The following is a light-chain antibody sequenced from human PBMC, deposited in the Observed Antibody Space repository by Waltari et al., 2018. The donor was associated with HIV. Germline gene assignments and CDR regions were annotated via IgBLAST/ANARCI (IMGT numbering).Light chain of an antibody. CDR1: HSIFNN. Sequence: ILMTQSPATVSVSPGERVTLSCTASHSIFNNVAWYQQRRAQAPRLVIYGASTRVTGVPDRFSGSGSGTEFTLTISSVQSEDFALYFCQQYNDWLALTFGGGTKVEV. V-gene: IGKV3-15*01. CDR2: GAS. J-gene: IGKJ4*01. CDR3: QQYNDWLALT.